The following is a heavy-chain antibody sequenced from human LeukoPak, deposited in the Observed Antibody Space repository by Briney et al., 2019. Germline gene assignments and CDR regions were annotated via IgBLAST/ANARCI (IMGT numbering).Heavy chain of an antibody. CDR2: IYHSGST. V-gene: IGHV4-30-2*01. Sequence: SETPSLTCAVSGGSISSGGYSWSWIRQPPGKGLEWIGYIYHSGSTYYNPSLKSRVTISVDRSKNQFSLKLSSVTAADTAVYYCARVYCSSTSCYYFDYWGQGTLVTVSS. J-gene: IGHJ4*02. CDR3: ARVYCSSTSCYYFDY. CDR1: GGSISSGGYS. D-gene: IGHD2-2*01.